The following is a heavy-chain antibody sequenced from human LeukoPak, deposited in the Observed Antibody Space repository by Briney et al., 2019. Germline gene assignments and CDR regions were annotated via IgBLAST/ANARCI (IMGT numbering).Heavy chain of an antibody. D-gene: IGHD1-1*01. CDR2: ISGSGGST. CDR1: GFTFSSYA. J-gene: IGHJ4*02. Sequence: PGGSLRLSCAASGFTFSSYAMSWVRQAPGKGLQWVSAISGSGGSTYYADSVKGRFTISRDNSKNTVYLQMNSLRAEDTAVYYYARDGNDKGNDVYWGQGTLVTVSS. V-gene: IGHV3-23*01. CDR3: ARDGNDKGNDVY.